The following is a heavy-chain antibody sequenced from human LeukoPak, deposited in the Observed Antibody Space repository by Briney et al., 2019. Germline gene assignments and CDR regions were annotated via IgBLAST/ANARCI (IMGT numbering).Heavy chain of an antibody. CDR2: ILYSGST. CDR3: ARGGRNCSGSSCYSLDY. Sequence: SETLSLTCAVYGGSFSGYYWSWIRQPPGKGLEWIGEILYSGSTNYSPSLKSRVTISVDTSKNRFSLKLSSVTAADTAVYYCARGGRNCSGSSCYSLDYWGQGTLVIVSS. J-gene: IGHJ4*02. CDR1: GGSFSGYY. D-gene: IGHD2-15*01. V-gene: IGHV4-59*01.